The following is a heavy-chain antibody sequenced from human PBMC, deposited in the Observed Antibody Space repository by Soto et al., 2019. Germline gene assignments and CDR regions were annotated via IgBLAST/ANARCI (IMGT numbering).Heavy chain of an antibody. CDR3: ARGGVFFFAAPTNPFDY. V-gene: IGHV1-2*04. J-gene: IGHJ4*02. Sequence: GASVKVSCEASGYTFTGYYIHWVRQAPGQELEWMGWINPNSGGTNYAQKFQGWVTMTKDTSISTAYMELTRLTSDDTAVYYCARGGVFFFAAPTNPFDYWGQGTLVTVSS. CDR1: GYTFTGYY. CDR2: INPNSGGT. D-gene: IGHD3-10*01.